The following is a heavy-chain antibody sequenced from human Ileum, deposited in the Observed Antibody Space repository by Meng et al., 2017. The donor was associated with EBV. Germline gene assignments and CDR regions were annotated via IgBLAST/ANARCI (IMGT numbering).Heavy chain of an antibody. CDR2: ISAYNGNT. J-gene: IGHJ4*02. CDR1: GYTFTSYG. D-gene: IGHD3-22*01. Sequence: QVQLVQSGAEVKKPGASVKVSCRASGYTFTSYGISWVRQAPGQGLEWMGWISAYNGNTNYAQRLQGRVTMTTDTSTSTAYMELRSLRSDDTAVYYCVRDYYDSSGYYLDHYWGQGTLVTVSS. CDR3: VRDYYDSSGYYLDHY. V-gene: IGHV1-18*01.